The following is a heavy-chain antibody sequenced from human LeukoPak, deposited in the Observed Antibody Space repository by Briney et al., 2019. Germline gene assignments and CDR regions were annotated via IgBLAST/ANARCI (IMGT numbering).Heavy chain of an antibody. CDR1: GFTFXSYW. V-gene: IGHV3-74*01. CDR3: ARDTYYDFWSGYYLFDY. CDR2: INSDGSST. D-gene: IGHD3-3*01. J-gene: IGHJ4*02. Sequence: SLRLSCAAXGFTFXSYWMHWVRQAPGKGLVWVSRINSDGSSTSYADSVKGRFTISRDNAKNTLYLQMNSLRAEDTAVYYCARDTYYDFWSGYYLFDYWGQGTLVTVSS.